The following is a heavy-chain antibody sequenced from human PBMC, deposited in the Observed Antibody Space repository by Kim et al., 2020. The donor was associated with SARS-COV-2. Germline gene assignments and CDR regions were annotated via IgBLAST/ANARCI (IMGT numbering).Heavy chain of an antibody. V-gene: IGHV4-59*09. D-gene: IGHD3-10*01. J-gene: IGHJ6*02. Sequence: SGSAHYNPSLRSRVALAEDTSKNQFALKRSSVTAADAAVYYCARGSSYMDVWGQGTTVTVSS. CDR2: SGSA. CDR3: ARGSSYMDV.